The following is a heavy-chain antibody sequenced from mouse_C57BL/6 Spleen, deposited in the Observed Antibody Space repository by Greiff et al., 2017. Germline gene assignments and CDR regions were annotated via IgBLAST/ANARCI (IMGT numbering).Heavy chain of an antibody. CDR3: ARHGDWDERDY. Sequence: EVKLVESGGDLVKPGGSLKLSCAASGFTFSSYGMSWVRQTPDKRLEWVATISSGGSYTYYPDSVKGRFTISRDNAKNTLYLQMSSLKSEDTAMYYCARHGDWDERDYWGQGTTLTVYS. J-gene: IGHJ2*01. V-gene: IGHV5-6*01. CDR1: GFTFSSYG. CDR2: ISSGGSYT. D-gene: IGHD4-1*01.